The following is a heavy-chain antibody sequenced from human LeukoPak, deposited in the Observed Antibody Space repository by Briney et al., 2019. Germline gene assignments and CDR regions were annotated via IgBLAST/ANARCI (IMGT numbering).Heavy chain of an antibody. Sequence: GGSLRLSCAASGFTFSSYWMSWVRQAPGKGLEWVANIKQDGSETDYVDSVKGRFTISRDNAKNSLYLQMNSLRGGDTAVYYCARDSSDYYRGLFDYWGQGVLVSVSS. CDR2: IKQDGSET. CDR1: GFTFSSYW. V-gene: IGHV3-7*01. D-gene: IGHD4-17*01. CDR3: ARDSSDYYRGLFDY. J-gene: IGHJ4*02.